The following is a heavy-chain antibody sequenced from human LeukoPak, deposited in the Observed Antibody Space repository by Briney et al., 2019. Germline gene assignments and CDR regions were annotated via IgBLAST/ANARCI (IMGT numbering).Heavy chain of an antibody. D-gene: IGHD4-17*01. CDR3: ARGYGPGY. V-gene: IGHV4-4*02. Sequence: SGTLSLTCAVSGDSISSTNWWNWVRPPPGKGLEWIGEIDHRGNTNYNPSLKSRVTISVDRSKNQFSLKLTSVTAADTAVYYCARGYGPGYWGQGTLVTVSA. CDR1: GDSISSTNW. CDR2: IDHRGNT. J-gene: IGHJ4*02.